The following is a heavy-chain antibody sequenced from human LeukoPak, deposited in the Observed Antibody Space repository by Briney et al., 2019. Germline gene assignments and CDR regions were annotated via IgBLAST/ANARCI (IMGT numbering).Heavy chain of an antibody. D-gene: IGHD1-1*01. Sequence: GGSLRLSCAASGFTFSSYAMSWVRQAPGKGLEWVSGISGSGGNTYYADSVKGRFTISRDNSKNTLYLQMNSLRSEDTAVYYCASPNPWYNWTKPHAFDIWGQGTMVTVSS. J-gene: IGHJ3*02. CDR3: ASPNPWYNWTKPHAFDI. CDR2: ISGSGGNT. V-gene: IGHV3-23*01. CDR1: GFTFSSYA.